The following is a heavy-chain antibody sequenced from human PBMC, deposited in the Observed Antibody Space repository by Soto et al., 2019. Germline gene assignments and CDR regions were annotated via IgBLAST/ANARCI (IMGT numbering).Heavy chain of an antibody. V-gene: IGHV4-59*01. D-gene: IGHD3-9*01. CDR2: IYDSGSP. Sequence: PSETLSLTCTISGGSISVYYWSWIRQPPGQALEWIGYIYDSGSPYYSPSLRSRVTISADTSKNQISSKLTSATASDTAVYYCARGVGSSPPRYWGRGTLVTVSS. J-gene: IGHJ4*02. CDR1: GGSISVYY. CDR3: ARGVGSSPPRY.